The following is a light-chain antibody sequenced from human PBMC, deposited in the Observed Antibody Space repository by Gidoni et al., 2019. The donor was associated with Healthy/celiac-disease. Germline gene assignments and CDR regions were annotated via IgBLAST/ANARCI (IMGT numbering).Light chain of an antibody. V-gene: IGKV3-11*01. Sequence: EIVFTQSPATLSLSPGERATLSCRASQSVISYLAWYQQKPGQAPRLLLYDASNRAPGIPARFSGSGSGTDFTLTISSLEPEDFAVYYCQQRSNWLWTFGQGTKVEIK. J-gene: IGKJ1*01. CDR1: QSVISY. CDR2: DAS. CDR3: QQRSNWLWT.